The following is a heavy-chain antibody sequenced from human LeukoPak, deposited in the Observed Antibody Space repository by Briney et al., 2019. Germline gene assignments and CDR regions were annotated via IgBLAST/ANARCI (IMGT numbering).Heavy chain of an antibody. CDR2: VFHSGTT. J-gene: IGHJ3*02. CDR1: GDSLTSNF. V-gene: IGHV4-59*08. CDR3: ARRMATVTDAFDI. Sequence: SETLSLTCNVSGDSLTSNFWSWLRQTPGKGLEWIGYVFHSGTTNYSPSLKSRVTISSDTSKKQIYLRLASVTAADTALYYCARRMATVTDAFDIWGRGTMVSVSS. D-gene: IGHD5-24*01.